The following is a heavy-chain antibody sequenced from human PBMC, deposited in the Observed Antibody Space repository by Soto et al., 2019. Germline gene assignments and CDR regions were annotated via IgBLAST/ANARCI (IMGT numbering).Heavy chain of an antibody. D-gene: IGHD6-13*01. CDR2: ISAYNGNT. CDR3: ARDFRGSSSWYLGWFDP. Sequence: GASVKVSCKASGYTFTSYGISWVRQAPGQGLEWMGWISAYNGNTNYAQKLQGRVTMTTDTSTSTAYMELRSLRSDDTAVYYCARDFRGSSSWYLGWFDPWGQGTLVTVSS. J-gene: IGHJ5*02. V-gene: IGHV1-18*04. CDR1: GYTFTSYG.